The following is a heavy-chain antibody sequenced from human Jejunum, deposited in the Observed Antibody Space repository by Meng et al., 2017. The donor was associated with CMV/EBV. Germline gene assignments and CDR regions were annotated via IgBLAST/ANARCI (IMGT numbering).Heavy chain of an antibody. CDR3: ASGIKTGIVDL. J-gene: IGHJ5*02. Sequence: LQLQGSGPGLVKPSETLSLPCTVSGASISSSDYYWGWIRQSPGKGLEWIGTIYYSGSTYTNPSLNSAVTISVDTSKNQFSLKLSFVTAADTAVYYCASGIKTGIVDLWGQGTLVTVSS. D-gene: IGHD7-27*01. CDR1: GASISSSDYY. V-gene: IGHV4-39*07. CDR2: IYYSGST.